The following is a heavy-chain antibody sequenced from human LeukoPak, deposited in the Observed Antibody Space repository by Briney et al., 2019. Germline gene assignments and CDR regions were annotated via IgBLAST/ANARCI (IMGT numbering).Heavy chain of an antibody. J-gene: IGHJ5*02. CDR3: ARAYDILTGYYVGNWFDP. CDR1: GGTFSSYA. Sequence: SVKVSCKASGGTFSSYATSWVRQAPGQGLEWMGGIIPIFGTANYAQKLQGRVTITTDTSTSTAYMELRSLRSDDTAVYYCARAYDILTGYYVGNWFDPWGQGTLVTVSS. V-gene: IGHV1-69*05. D-gene: IGHD3-9*01. CDR2: IIPIFGTA.